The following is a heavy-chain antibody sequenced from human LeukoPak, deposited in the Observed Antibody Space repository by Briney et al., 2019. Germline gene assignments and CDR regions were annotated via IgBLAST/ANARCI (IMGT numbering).Heavy chain of an antibody. CDR2: ISYDGSNK. CDR1: GFTFSSYG. V-gene: IGHV3-30*18. D-gene: IGHD5-24*01. Sequence: GGSLRLSCSASGFTFSSYGMHWVRQAPGKGLEWVAVISYDGSNKYYADSVKGRFTISRDNSKNTLYLQMNSLRAEDTAVYYCAKDLKRWLQRGYFDYWGQGTLVTVSS. J-gene: IGHJ4*02. CDR3: AKDLKRWLQRGYFDY.